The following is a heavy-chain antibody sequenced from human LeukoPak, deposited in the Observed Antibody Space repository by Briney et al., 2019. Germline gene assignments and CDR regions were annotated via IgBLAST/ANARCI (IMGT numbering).Heavy chain of an antibody. CDR2: IYYSGST. D-gene: IGHD1-14*01. Sequence: SETLSLTCTVSGGSISSSSYYWGWIRQPPGKGLEWIGSIYYSGSTYYNPSLKSRVTISVGTSKNQFSLKLSSVTAADTAVYYCARSITDYYFYYMDVWGKGTTVTVSS. CDR1: GGSISSSSYY. CDR3: ARSITDYYFYYMDV. V-gene: IGHV4-39*01. J-gene: IGHJ6*03.